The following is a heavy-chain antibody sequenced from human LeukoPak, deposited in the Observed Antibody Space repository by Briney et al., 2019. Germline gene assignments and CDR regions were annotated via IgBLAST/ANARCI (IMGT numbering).Heavy chain of an antibody. CDR3: ATSGYSSGWYLYAFDI. Sequence: PSETLSLTCTVSGGSISSSSYYWGWIRQPPGKGLEWIGSIYYSGSTNYNPSLKSRVTISVDTSKNQFSLKLSSVTAADTAVYYCATSGYSSGWYLYAFDIWGQGTMVTVSS. J-gene: IGHJ3*02. V-gene: IGHV4-39*07. D-gene: IGHD6-19*01. CDR2: IYYSGST. CDR1: GGSISSSSYY.